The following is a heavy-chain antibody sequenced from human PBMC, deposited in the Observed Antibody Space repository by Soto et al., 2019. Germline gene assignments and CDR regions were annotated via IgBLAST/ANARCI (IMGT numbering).Heavy chain of an antibody. D-gene: IGHD3-3*01. J-gene: IGHJ6*02. CDR3: ARDRGNYDFWSGDYYYYGMDV. V-gene: IGHV4-4*02. CDR1: GGSISSINW. CDR2: IYQSGST. Sequence: SETLSLTCAVSGGSISSINWWSWVRQPPGKGLEWIGEIYQSGSTNYNPSLKSRVTISVDKSKNQFSLKLSSVTAADTAVYYCARDRGNYDFWSGDYYYYGMDVWGQGTTVTVSS.